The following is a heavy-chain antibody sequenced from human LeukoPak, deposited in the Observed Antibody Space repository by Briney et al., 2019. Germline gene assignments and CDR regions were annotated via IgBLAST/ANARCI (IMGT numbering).Heavy chain of an antibody. CDR2: ISSSSSTI. J-gene: IGHJ6*02. CDR3: ARDPLGDDILTGSTIYYGMDV. D-gene: IGHD3-9*01. V-gene: IGHV3-48*01. Sequence: GGSLRLSCAASGFTFSSYSMNWVRQAPGKGLEWVSYISSSSSTIYYADSVKGRFTISRDNAKNSLYLQMNSLRAEDTAVYYCARDPLGDDILTGSTIYYGMDVWGQGTTVTVSS. CDR1: GFTFSSYS.